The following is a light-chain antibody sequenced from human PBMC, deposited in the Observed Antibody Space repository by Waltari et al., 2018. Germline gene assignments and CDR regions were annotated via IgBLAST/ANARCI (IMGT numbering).Light chain of an antibody. V-gene: IGKV1-39*01. CDR1: QSISSY. J-gene: IGKJ3*01. CDR2: AAS. Sequence: DIQMTQSPSSLSASVADRVTITCRASQSISSYLNWYQQKPGKAPKLLIYAASSLQSGVPSRFSGSGSGTDFTLTISSLQPEDFATYYCQQSYSTPVTFGPGTKVDIK. CDR3: QQSYSTPVT.